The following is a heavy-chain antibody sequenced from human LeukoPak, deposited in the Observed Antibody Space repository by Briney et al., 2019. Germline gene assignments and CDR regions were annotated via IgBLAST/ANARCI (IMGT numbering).Heavy chain of an antibody. D-gene: IGHD4-11*01. Sequence: PSETLSLTCTVSGGSISSSNYYWAWIRQPPGKGLEWIGSICYSGSTYYNPSLKSRVTISVDTSKNQFSLKLSSVTAADTAVYYCARRGNSNSSNRFDYWGQGTLVTVSS. CDR1: GGSISSSNYY. CDR3: ARRGNSNSSNRFDY. V-gene: IGHV4-39*01. J-gene: IGHJ4*02. CDR2: ICYSGST.